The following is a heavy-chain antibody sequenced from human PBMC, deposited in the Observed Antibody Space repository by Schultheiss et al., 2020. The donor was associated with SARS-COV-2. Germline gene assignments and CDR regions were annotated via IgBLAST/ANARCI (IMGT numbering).Heavy chain of an antibody. CDR3: ARTSLRLYWYFDL. CDR1: GGTFSSYA. CDR2: MNPNSGRT. V-gene: IGHV1-69*13. Sequence: SVKVSCKASGGTFSSYAISWVRQATGQGLEWMGWMNPNSGRTNYAQKFQGRVTITADESTSTAYMELSSLRSEDTAVYYCARTSLRLYWYFDLWGRGTLVTVSS. D-gene: IGHD5/OR15-5a*01. J-gene: IGHJ2*01.